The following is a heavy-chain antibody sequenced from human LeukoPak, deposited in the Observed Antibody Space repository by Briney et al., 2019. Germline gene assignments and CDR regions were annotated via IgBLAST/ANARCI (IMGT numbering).Heavy chain of an antibody. CDR2: IYWNDDK. Sequence: ESGPTLVKPTQTLTLTCTFSGFSLSTSGVGVGWIRQPPGKALEWLALIYWNDDKRYSPSLKSRLTITKDTSKNQVVLTMTNMDSVDTATYYCAHSVDTAMVNAFDIWGQGTMVTVSS. V-gene: IGHV2-5*01. CDR1: GFSLSTSGVG. CDR3: AHSVDTAMVNAFDI. J-gene: IGHJ3*02. D-gene: IGHD5-18*01.